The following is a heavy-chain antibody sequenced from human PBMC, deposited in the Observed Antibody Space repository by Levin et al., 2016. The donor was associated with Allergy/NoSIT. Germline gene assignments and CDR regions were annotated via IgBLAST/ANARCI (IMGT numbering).Heavy chain of an antibody. Sequence: WIRQPPGKGLEWVAIISYDGSNKHHADSVKGRFTISRDNSKNTLYLQMNSLRAEDTAVYYCAKGPPHDSGDYWGQGTLVTVSS. D-gene: IGHD3-22*01. CDR2: ISYDGSNK. J-gene: IGHJ4*02. CDR3: AKGPPHDSGDY. V-gene: IGHV3-30*18.